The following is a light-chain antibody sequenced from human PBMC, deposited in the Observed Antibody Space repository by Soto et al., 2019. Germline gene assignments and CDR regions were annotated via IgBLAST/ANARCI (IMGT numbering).Light chain of an antibody. CDR3: QQYTDYPLT. CDR1: QSISGW. V-gene: IGKV1-5*01. CDR2: DAS. J-gene: IGKJ4*01. Sequence: DIQMTQSPSTLSASVGDRVTITCRASQSISGWLAWYQQKPWKAPKVLIYDASSLKTGVPSRFSGSGSGTEFTLTISSLQPDDFATYYCQQYTDYPLTFGGGTKVDIK.